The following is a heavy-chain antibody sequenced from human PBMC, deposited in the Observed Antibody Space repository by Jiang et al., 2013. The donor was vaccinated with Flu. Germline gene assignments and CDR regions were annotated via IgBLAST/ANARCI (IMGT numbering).Heavy chain of an antibody. J-gene: IGHJ3*02. V-gene: IGHV3-23*01. D-gene: IGHD1-26*01. Sequence: QLLESGGGLVQPGGSLRLSCAASGFTFSSYAMSWVRQAPGKGLEWVSAISGSGGSTYYADSVKGRFTISRDNSKNTLYLQMNSLRAEDTAVYYCASPSGSGSYGRGDAFDIWGQGTMVTVSS. CDR1: GFTFSSYA. CDR3: ASPSGSGSYGRGDAFDI. CDR2: ISGSGGST.